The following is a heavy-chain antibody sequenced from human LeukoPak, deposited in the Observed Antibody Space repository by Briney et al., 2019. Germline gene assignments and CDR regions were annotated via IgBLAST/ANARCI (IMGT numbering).Heavy chain of an antibody. Sequence: GGSLRLSCAASGFTFSSYGMHWVRQAPGKGLEWVAVISYDGSNKYYADSVKGRFTISRDNSKNTLYLQMNSLRAEDTAVYYCAKAAASSSSSWYPDYFQHWGQGTLVTVSS. CDR2: ISYDGSNK. CDR3: AKAAASSSSSWYPDYFQH. V-gene: IGHV3-30*18. CDR1: GFTFSSYG. J-gene: IGHJ1*01. D-gene: IGHD6-13*01.